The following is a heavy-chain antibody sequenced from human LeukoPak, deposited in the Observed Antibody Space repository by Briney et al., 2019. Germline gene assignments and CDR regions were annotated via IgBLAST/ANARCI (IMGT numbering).Heavy chain of an antibody. CDR1: GFTVSSNY. CDR2: IYSGGST. V-gene: IGHV3-53*01. CDR3: ARAQPYYDILTGYGEAYYFDY. D-gene: IGHD3-9*01. J-gene: IGHJ4*01. Sequence: GGSLRLSCAAPGFTVSSNYMSWVRQAPGKGLEWVSVIYSGGSTYYADSVKGRFTISRDNSKNTLYLQMNSLRAEDTAVYYCARAQPYYDILTGYGEAYYFDYWGQGTLVTVSS.